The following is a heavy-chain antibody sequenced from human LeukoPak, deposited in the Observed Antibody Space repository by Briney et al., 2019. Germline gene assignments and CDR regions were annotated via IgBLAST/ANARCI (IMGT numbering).Heavy chain of an antibody. CDR2: IYSGGGT. V-gene: IGHV3-53*01. CDR3: ASGDLGYCSSTSCLHWYFDL. Sequence: GGSLRLSCAASGFIVSNSYMSWVRQAPGKGLEWVSVIYSGGGTFYSESVKGRFTISRDYSKNTLYLQMNSLRADDTAVYYCASGDLGYCSSTSCLHWYFDLWGRGTLVTVSS. CDR1: GFIVSNSY. D-gene: IGHD2-2*01. J-gene: IGHJ2*01.